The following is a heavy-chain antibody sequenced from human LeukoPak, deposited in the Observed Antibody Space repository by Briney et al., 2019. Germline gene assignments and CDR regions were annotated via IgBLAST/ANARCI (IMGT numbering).Heavy chain of an antibody. CDR1: GGSISRSSYY. J-gene: IGHJ4*02. CDR3: ARDYSGYDYLDY. D-gene: IGHD5-12*01. V-gene: IGHV4-39*02. Sequence: SETPSLTCIVSGGSISRSSYYWGWIRQPPGKGPEWIGSISFSGNTYYNPSLNSRVTISVDTSKNHFSLKLSSVTAADTAVYYCARDYSGYDYLDYWGQGTLVTVSS. CDR2: ISFSGNT.